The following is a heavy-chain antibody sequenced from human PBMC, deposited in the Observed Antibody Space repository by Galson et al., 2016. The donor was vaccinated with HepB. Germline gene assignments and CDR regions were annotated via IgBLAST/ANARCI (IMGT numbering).Heavy chain of an antibody. CDR2: IKSKADGETT. V-gene: IGHV3-15*01. CDR3: TTTYYYDSTGPYNYYGMDV. Sequence: LRLSCAASGFIFSNAWMSWVRQAPGKGLEWVGRIKSKADGETTDYAAPVKGKFTISRDDPKNTVYLQMNSLRTEDTAVYYCTTTYYYDSTGPYNYYGMDVWGQGTTVTVSS. J-gene: IGHJ6*02. CDR1: GFIFSNAW. D-gene: IGHD3-22*01.